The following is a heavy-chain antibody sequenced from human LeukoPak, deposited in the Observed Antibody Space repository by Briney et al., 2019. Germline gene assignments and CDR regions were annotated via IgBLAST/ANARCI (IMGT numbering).Heavy chain of an antibody. Sequence: ASVKVSCKASGYTFTSYGIGWVRQAPGQGLEWMGWISAYNGNTNYAQKLQGRVTMTTDTSTSTAYMELRSLRSDDTAVYYCARVAGRSYYDSSGYYDYWGQGTLVTVSS. J-gene: IGHJ4*02. D-gene: IGHD3-22*01. CDR2: ISAYNGNT. CDR3: ARVAGRSYYDSSGYYDY. V-gene: IGHV1-18*01. CDR1: GYTFTSYG.